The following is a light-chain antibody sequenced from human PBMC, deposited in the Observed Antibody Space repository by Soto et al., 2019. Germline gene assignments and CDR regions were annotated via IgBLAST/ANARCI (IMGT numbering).Light chain of an antibody. CDR2: EVS. Sequence: QSVLTQPPSASGSPGQSVTISCTGTSSDVGGYNYVSWYQQHPGKAPKVLIFEVSKRHSGVPDRFSGSKSGNTASLTVSGLQAEDEAVYYCSAYAGSNNLNVFGSGTQLTVL. CDR1: SSDVGGYNY. J-gene: IGLJ1*01. CDR3: SAYAGSNNLNV. V-gene: IGLV2-8*01.